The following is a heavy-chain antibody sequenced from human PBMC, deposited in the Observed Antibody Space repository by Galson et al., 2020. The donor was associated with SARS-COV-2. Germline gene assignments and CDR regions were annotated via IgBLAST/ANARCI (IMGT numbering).Heavy chain of an antibody. CDR2: IHSTGST. CDR1: GGSISSGSYY. V-gene: IGHV4-61*09. Sequence: SETLSLTCTVSGGSISSGSYYWSWIRQPAGKELEWIGHIHSTGSTNYNPSHKSRVTISLDTSKNQFSLMLSSVTAADTDVYYCARGHDSSGNALDIWGQGTMVTVSS. CDR3: ARGHDSSGNALDI. J-gene: IGHJ3*02. D-gene: IGHD3-22*01.